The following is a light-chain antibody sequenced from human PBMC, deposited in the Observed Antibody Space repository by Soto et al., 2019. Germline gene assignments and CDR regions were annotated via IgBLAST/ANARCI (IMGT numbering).Light chain of an antibody. V-gene: IGKV3-15*01. CDR2: DAS. Sequence: EIVMTQSPATLSVSPGERATLSCRASQSVSSDLAWYQQKPGQAPRLLIFDASTRATGIPARFSGSGSGTEFTLTISSLQSEDFAVYYCQQYNNWPPITFGQGTRLEIK. CDR1: QSVSSD. CDR3: QQYNNWPPIT. J-gene: IGKJ5*01.